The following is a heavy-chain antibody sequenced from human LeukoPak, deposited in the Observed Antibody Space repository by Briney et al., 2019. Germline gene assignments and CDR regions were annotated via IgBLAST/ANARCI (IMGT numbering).Heavy chain of an antibody. D-gene: IGHD5-24*01. CDR2: IHCSGSS. J-gene: IGHJ6*02. Sequence: SETLSLTCTVSGDSIRSGAFYWSWIRQSPGKGLEWIGYIHCSGSSDYNPSLKSRVTISVDTSKNQSSLRLSSVTAADTDVYYCARASAMAPRSYGMDVWGQGTTVTVSS. V-gene: IGHV4-31*03. CDR1: GDSIRSGAFY. CDR3: ARASAMAPRSYGMDV.